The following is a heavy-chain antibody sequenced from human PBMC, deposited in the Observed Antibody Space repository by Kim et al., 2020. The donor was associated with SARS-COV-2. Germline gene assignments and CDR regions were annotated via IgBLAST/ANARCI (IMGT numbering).Heavy chain of an antibody. CDR3: AKDAEVGLIGYCSGGSCYLGYFDY. CDR1: GFTFSSYA. CDR2: ISGSGGST. J-gene: IGHJ4*02. D-gene: IGHD2-15*01. Sequence: GGSLRLSCAASGFTFSSYAMSWVRQAPGKGLEWVSAISGSGGSTYYADSVKGRFTISRDNSKNTLYLQMNSLRAEDTAVYYCAKDAEVGLIGYCSGGSCYLGYFDYWGQGTLVTVSS. V-gene: IGHV3-23*01.